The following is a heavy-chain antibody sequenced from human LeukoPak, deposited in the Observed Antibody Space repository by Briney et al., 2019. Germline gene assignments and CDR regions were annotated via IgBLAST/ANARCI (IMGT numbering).Heavy chain of an antibody. D-gene: IGHD3-10*01. J-gene: IGHJ4*02. CDR3: ARVTRFNEFGELWFDY. CDR1: GGSFNTYY. V-gene: IGHV4-34*01. Sequence: SETLSLTCAVYGGSFNTYYWSWIRQPPGKGLVWIVEITHSGSTDYNPSLKSRVTISSDTSKNQFSLKLTSVTAADTAVYYCARVTRFNEFGELWFDYWGQGTLLTVSS. CDR2: ITHSGST.